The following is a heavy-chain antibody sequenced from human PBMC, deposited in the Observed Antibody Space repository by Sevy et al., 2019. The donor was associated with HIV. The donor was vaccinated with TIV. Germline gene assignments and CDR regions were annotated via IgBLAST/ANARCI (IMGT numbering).Heavy chain of an antibody. J-gene: IGHJ3*01. D-gene: IGHD4-17*01. CDR3: AKDRITVIGDAFHL. CDR1: GFTFSSYA. V-gene: IGHV3-23*01. CDR2: ISNSGSDT. Sequence: GGSLRLSCAASGFTFSSYAMHWVRQAPGKGLEWVSAISNSGSDTKYAGSVKGRFTISRDNSKNTLYVQMNSLSAEDTAVYYCAKDRITVIGDAFHLWGQGTMVTVSS.